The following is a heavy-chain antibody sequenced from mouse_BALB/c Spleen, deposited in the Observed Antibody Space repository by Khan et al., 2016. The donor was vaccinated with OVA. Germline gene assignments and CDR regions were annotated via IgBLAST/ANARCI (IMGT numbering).Heavy chain of an antibody. Sequence: EVELVESGGGLVRPGGSLKLSCAASGFSFTSYTMSWVRQTPEKRLEWVATISSGSTYTYYPDSVKGRFTISRANAKNTLYLQMSSLKSEDTAMYYCTRDGNYAHWDVDVWGAGTTVTVSS. D-gene: IGHD2-1*01. J-gene: IGHJ1*01. CDR2: ISSGSTYT. V-gene: IGHV5-6-4*01. CDR3: TRDGNYAHWDVDV. CDR1: GFSFTSYT.